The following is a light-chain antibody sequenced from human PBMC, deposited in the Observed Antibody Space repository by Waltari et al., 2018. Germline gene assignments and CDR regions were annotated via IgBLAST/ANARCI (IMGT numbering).Light chain of an antibody. CDR2: GNC. V-gene: IGLV1-40*01. CDR3: QSYDISLSGYV. J-gene: IGLJ1*01. CDR1: NSNIGAGYD. Sequence: QSVLTQPPSVSGAPGQRVTLSCTGSNSNIGAGYDVHWYQHLPGTAPKLLILGNCTRPSGVPERFSGSKSVTSASLAITGLQADDDADYYCQSYDISLSGYVFGTWTKVTVL.